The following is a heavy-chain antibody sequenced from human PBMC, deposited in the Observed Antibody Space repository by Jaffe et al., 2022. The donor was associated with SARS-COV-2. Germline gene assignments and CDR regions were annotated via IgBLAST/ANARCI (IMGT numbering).Heavy chain of an antibody. Sequence: QVQLQESGPGLVKPSETLSLTCTVSGGSIGTYYWGWIRQPPGKGLEWIGYIYYSGSTDYNPSLKSRVTISVDTSKNQFSLKLNSVTAADTAMYYCARIRRHSSRPDVFDIWGQGTVVTVSS. D-gene: IGHD6-6*01. V-gene: IGHV4-59*01. CDR1: GGSIGTYY. CDR3: ARIRRHSSRPDVFDI. CDR2: IYYSGST. J-gene: IGHJ3*02.